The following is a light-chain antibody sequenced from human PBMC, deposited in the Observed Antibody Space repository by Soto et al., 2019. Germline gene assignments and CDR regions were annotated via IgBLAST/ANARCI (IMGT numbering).Light chain of an antibody. CDR2: SNN. V-gene: IGLV1-47*02. CDR1: NSNIGAGYD. J-gene: IGLJ3*02. Sequence: QAVLTQPPSVSGAPGQRVTISCTGSNSNIGAGYDVHWYQHRPGTAPKLLIYSNNQRPSGVPDRFSGSKSGTSASLAISGLRSEDEADYYCAAWDDSLSGLWVFGGGTKLTVL. CDR3: AAWDDSLSGLWV.